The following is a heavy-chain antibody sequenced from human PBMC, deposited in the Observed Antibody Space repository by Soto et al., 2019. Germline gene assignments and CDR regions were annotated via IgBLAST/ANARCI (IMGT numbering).Heavy chain of an antibody. D-gene: IGHD5-12*01. CDR1: GGSISSGGYY. J-gene: IGHJ6*02. Sequence: QVQLQESGPGLVKPSQTLSLTCTVSGGSISSGGYYWSWIRQHPGKGLEWIGYIYYSGSTYYNPSLKSRVTISVDTSKNQFSLKLSSVTAADTAVYYFARRRDGYNPYYGMDVWGQGTTVTVSS. CDR2: IYYSGST. V-gene: IGHV4-31*03. CDR3: ARRRDGYNPYYGMDV.